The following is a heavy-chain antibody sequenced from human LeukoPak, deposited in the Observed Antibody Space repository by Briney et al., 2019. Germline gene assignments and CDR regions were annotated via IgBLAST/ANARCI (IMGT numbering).Heavy chain of an antibody. CDR1: GGAMSSSSEY. CDR2: IYYSGST. CDR3: ARHSGYCSGGSCYPNWFDP. J-gene: IGHJ5*02. V-gene: IGHV4-39*01. Sequence: SETLSLSSTVSGGAMSSSSEYWGWIRQPPGKGLEWIGSIYYSGSTYYNPSLKSRVTISVDTSKNQFSLKLSSVTAADTAVYYCARHSGYCSGGSCYPNWFDPWGQGTLVTVSS. D-gene: IGHD2-15*01.